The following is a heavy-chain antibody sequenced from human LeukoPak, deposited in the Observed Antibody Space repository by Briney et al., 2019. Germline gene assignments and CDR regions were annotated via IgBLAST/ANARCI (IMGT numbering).Heavy chain of an antibody. J-gene: IGHJ6*02. Sequence: GASVKVSCKASGYTFTSYYIHWVRQASGQGLEWMGVINPSGGSTTYAQKFQGRVTMTRDTSTSTVYMELSSLRSEDTAVYYCARARQDYYNGMDVWGQGTTVTVSS. CDR1: GYTFTSYY. CDR3: ARARQDYYNGMDV. CDR2: INPSGGST. V-gene: IGHV1-46*01.